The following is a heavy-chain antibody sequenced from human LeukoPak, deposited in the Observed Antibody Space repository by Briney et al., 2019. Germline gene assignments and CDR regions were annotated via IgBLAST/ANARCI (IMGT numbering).Heavy chain of an antibody. CDR1: GFTFSNYG. V-gene: IGHV3-30*02. D-gene: IGHD3-9*01. Sequence: GGSLRLSCAASGFTFSNYGMHWVRQAPGKGLEWVAFIRCNGSNKYYADSVKGRFTISRDNSKNTLYLQMNSLRAEDTAMYYCANGPHYNILTGFYKVRSHLDYWGQGTLVAVSS. CDR3: ANGPHYNILTGFYKVRSHLDY. CDR2: IRCNGSNK. J-gene: IGHJ4*02.